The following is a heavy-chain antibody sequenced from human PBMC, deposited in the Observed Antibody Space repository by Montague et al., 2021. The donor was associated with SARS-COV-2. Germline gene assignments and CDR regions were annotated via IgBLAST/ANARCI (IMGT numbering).Heavy chain of an antibody. Sequence: SETLSLTCTVSGGSISSYYWSWIWQPQGKGLEWIGYIYYSGSTNYNPSLKSRVTISVDTSKDQFSLKLSPVTVADTAVYYCARGDVDTAMVYYFDYWGQGTLVTVSS. J-gene: IGHJ4*02. CDR2: IYYSGST. CDR1: GGSISSYY. CDR3: ARGDVDTAMVYYFDY. V-gene: IGHV4-59*01. D-gene: IGHD5-18*01.